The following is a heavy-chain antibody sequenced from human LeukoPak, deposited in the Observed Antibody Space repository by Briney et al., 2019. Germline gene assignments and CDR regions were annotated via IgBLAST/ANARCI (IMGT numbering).Heavy chain of an antibody. J-gene: IGHJ4*02. CDR1: GGSFSGHY. CDR2: INHSGST. CDR3: ARTISSWYLNFDY. D-gene: IGHD6-13*01. V-gene: IGHV4-34*01. Sequence: PSETLSLTCAVYGGSFSGHYWSWIRQPPGKGLEWIGEINHSGSTNYNPSLKSRVTISVDTSKNQFSLKLSSVTAADTAVYYCARTISSWYLNFDYWGQGTLVTVSS.